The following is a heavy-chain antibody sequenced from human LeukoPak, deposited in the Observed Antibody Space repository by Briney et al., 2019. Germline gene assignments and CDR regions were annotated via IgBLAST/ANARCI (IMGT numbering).Heavy chain of an antibody. V-gene: IGHV1-18*01. D-gene: IGHD5-18*01. CDR3: ARAGRGYTYGRELDY. Sequence: ASVTVSCKASGYTFTIYGISWVRQAPGQGLEWMGWISGYNGDTNYAQKLQGRVTMTTDTSTSTAYMELRSLRSDDTAVYYCARAGRGYTYGRELDYWGQGTLVTVSS. J-gene: IGHJ4*02. CDR2: ISGYNGDT. CDR1: GYTFTIYG.